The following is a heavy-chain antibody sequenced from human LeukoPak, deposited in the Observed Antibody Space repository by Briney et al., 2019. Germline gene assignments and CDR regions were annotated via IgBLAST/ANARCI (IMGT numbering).Heavy chain of an antibody. CDR2: IYTSGST. CDR1: GGSISSGSYY. D-gene: IGHD3-22*01. J-gene: IGHJ6*03. V-gene: IGHV4-61*02. Sequence: NPSETLSLTCTVSGGSISSGSYYWSWIRQPAGKGLEWIGRIYTSGSTNYNPSLKSRVTMSVETSKNQFSLKLSSVTAADTAVYYCARDGGVDYYDSSGYSAYYYMDVWGKGTTVTVSS. CDR3: ARDGGVDYYDSSGYSAYYYMDV.